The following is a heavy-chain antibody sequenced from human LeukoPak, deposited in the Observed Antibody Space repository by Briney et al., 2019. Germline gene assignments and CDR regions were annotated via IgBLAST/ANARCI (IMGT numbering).Heavy chain of an antibody. Sequence: PGGSLRLSCAASGFTFDDYGMSWVRQAPGKRLEWVSGINWNGGSTGYADSVKGRFTISRDNAKNSLYLQMNSLRAEDTALYYCARDPTTDTANWFDPWGQGTLVTVSS. D-gene: IGHD5-18*01. CDR1: GFTFDDYG. V-gene: IGHV3-20*04. J-gene: IGHJ5*02. CDR3: ARDPTTDTANWFDP. CDR2: INWNGGST.